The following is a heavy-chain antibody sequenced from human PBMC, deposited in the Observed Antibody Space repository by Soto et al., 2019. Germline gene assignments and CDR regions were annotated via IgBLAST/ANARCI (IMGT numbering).Heavy chain of an antibody. D-gene: IGHD2-8*01. CDR1: GYTFTSYG. CDR2: ISAHNGNT. V-gene: IGHV1-18*01. CDR3: ARGMYGDY. Sequence: QVHLVQSGAEVKKPGASVKVSCKGSGYTFTSYGITWVRQAPGQGLEWMGWISAHNGNTNYAQKLQGRVTVTRDTPTSAAYMEPRSLSSDETAVFYCARGMYGDYWGQGDRVTVSS. J-gene: IGHJ4*02.